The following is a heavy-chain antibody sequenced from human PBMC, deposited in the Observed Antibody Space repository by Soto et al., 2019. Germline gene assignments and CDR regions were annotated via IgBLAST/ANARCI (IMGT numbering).Heavy chain of an antibody. V-gene: IGHV4-31*03. J-gene: IGHJ4*02. CDR3: ARSHTPNCSGVSCPTDPFDY. CDR2: IYYSGST. D-gene: IGHD2-15*01. Sequence: QVQLQESGPGLVKPSQTLSLTCTVSGGSISSGGYYWSWIRQHPGKGLEWIGYIYYSGSTYYNPSLNSRVTITVDKSKYHFSLKLSSVADADNAVYYFARSHTPNCSGVSCPTDPFDYWGQGTLVTVSS. CDR1: GGSISSGGYY.